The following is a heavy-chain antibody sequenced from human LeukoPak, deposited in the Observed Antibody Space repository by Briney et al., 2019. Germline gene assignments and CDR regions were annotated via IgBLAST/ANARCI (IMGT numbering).Heavy chain of an antibody. Sequence: GGSLRLSCAASGFTFNTHDMNWIRQAPGKGLEWVSYISSTSIYTKYADSVKGRFTISRDNGRNSLYLQMNSLRAEDTAVYYCARVSGCSSTSCDSRSWFDPWGQGTLVTVSS. J-gene: IGHJ5*02. D-gene: IGHD2-2*01. CDR2: ISSTSIYT. CDR1: GFTFNTHD. V-gene: IGHV3-11*05. CDR3: ARVSGCSSTSCDSRSWFDP.